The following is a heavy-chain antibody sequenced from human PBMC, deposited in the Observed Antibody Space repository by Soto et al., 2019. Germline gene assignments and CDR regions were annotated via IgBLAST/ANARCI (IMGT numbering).Heavy chain of an antibody. CDR3: ARGTQGSRPPAPLGY. J-gene: IGHJ4*02. CDR2: INSNSGST. Sequence: QVQLVQSGAEVKKPGASVKVSCKASGYTFTGDYMHWVRQAPGQGLEWMGWINSNSGSTNYAQKFQGRVTMTRDASISTAYVDLSMLRSDDTAVYYCARGTQGSRPPAPLGYWGQGTLVTASS. V-gene: IGHV1-2*02. D-gene: IGHD2-15*01. CDR1: GYTFTGDY.